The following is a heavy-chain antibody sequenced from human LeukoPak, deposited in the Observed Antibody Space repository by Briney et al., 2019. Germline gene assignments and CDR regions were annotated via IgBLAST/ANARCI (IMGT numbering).Heavy chain of an antibody. CDR2: ISGSGGST. V-gene: IGHV3-23*01. CDR3: ARDLCSGGSCYERSDY. J-gene: IGHJ4*02. CDR1: GFTFSSYA. D-gene: IGHD2-15*01. Sequence: GGSLRLSCAVSGFTFSSYAMSWVRQAPGKGLEWVSAISGSGGSTYYADSVKGRFTISRDNSKNTLSLQMNSLRAEDTAVYYCARDLCSGGSCYERSDYWGQGTLVTVSS.